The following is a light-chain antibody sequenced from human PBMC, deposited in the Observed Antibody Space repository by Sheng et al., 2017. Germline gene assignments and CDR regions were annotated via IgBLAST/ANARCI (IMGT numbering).Light chain of an antibody. Sequence: QSVLTQPPSVSATPGQRVIISCSGSSSNIGSKTVNWYRQFTGMAPKLLIYGNNQRPSGVPDRFSGSKSGTSGSLAISGLQYEDEADYFCATWDDSLNAWVFGGGTKVTV. J-gene: IGLJ3*02. CDR2: GNN. V-gene: IGLV1-44*01. CDR3: ATWDDSLNAWV. CDR1: SSNIGSKT.